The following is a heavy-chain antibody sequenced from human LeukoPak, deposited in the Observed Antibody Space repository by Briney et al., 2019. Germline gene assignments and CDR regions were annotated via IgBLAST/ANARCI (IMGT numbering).Heavy chain of an antibody. D-gene: IGHD5-18*01. Sequence: SETLSLTCTVSGDSISTYYWSWIRQPPGKGLEWIGYIYYSGSTNYNPSLKSRVTISVDTSKNQFSLKLSSVTAADTAVYYCAREVGYSYGYFDYWGQGTLVTVSS. V-gene: IGHV4-59*01. CDR1: GDSISTYY. CDR2: IYYSGST. CDR3: AREVGYSYGYFDY. J-gene: IGHJ4*02.